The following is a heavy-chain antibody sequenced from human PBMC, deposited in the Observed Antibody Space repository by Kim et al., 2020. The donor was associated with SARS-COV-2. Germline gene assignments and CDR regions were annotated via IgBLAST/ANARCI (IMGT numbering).Heavy chain of an antibody. CDR1: GGSISSYY. J-gene: IGHJ4*02. D-gene: IGHD2-21*01. CDR3: ARHCGLERSFDY. CDR2: ISYSGST. Sequence: SETLSLTCAVSGGSISSYYWSWIRQPPGERLEWIGYISYSGSTNYNPSLKSRVTISVDTSKNQFSLKLSSVTAADTAVYYCARHCGLERSFDYGCQGTL. V-gene: IGHV4-59*08.